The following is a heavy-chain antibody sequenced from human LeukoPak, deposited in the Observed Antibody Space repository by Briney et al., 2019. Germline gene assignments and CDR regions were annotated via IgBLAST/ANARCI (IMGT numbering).Heavy chain of an antibody. J-gene: IGHJ4*02. D-gene: IGHD3-10*01. CDR1: GGSTSSFY. Sequence: KPSETLSLTCTVSGGSTSSFYWSWIRQPAGKGLEWIGRIYSGGITNYNPSLKSRVTMSEDTSKNQFSLRLNSVTAADTAVYYCARARVASYGSGRYYFDYWGQGTLVTVSS. CDR3: ARARVASYGSGRYYFDY. CDR2: IYSGGIT. V-gene: IGHV4-4*07.